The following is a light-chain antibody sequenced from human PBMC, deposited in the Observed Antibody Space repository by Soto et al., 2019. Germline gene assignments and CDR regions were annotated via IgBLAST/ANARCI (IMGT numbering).Light chain of an antibody. J-gene: IGKJ4*01. CDR3: QQLTSYPLT. CDR1: QGISSY. Sequence: DIQLTQSPSILSASVGDRVTSTCRASQGISSYLAWYQQKPGKAPKLLIYGASTLQSGVPSRFSGGGSGTQFTLTISNLQPEDFATYCCQQLTSYPLTFGGGTKVDTK. CDR2: GAS. V-gene: IGKV1-9*01.